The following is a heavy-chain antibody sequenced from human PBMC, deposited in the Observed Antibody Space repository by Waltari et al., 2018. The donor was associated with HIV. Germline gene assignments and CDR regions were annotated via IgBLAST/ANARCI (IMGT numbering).Heavy chain of an antibody. J-gene: IGHJ4*02. V-gene: IGHV4-38-2*02. CDR2: IYHSGST. CDR1: GYSISSGYY. Sequence: QVQLQESGPGLVKPSETLSLTCTVSGYSISSGYYWGWLRQPPGKGLEWIGSIYHSGSTYYNPSLKSRVTISVDTSKNQFSLKLSSVTAADTAVYYCARSHGAEGDYAYEVADWGQGTLVTVSS. CDR3: ARSHGAEGDYAYEVAD. D-gene: IGHD4-17*01.